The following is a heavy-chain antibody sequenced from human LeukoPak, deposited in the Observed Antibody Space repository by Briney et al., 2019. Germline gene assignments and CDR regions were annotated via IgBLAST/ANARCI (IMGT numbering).Heavy chain of an antibody. Sequence: SETLSLTCTVSGGSISSYYWSWIRQPPGKGLEWIGEINHSGGTNYNPSLTSRVTISVDTSKSQFSLRLNSVTAADTAVYYCARGGGDYYMDVWGKGITVTVSS. J-gene: IGHJ6*03. V-gene: IGHV4-34*01. D-gene: IGHD3-10*01. CDR2: INHSGGT. CDR1: GGSISSYY. CDR3: ARGGGDYYMDV.